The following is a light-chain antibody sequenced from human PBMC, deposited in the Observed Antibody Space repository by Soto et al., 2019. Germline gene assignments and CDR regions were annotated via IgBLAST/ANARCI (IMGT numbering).Light chain of an antibody. Sequence: QSALTQPPSVSGAPGQWVTISCTGSSSNIGGGHDVHWYQQFPGTAPQLLIFGNNNRPSGVPDRFSGSKSGSSASLAITGLQAEDEADFYCQSYTISLSAYVFGTGTKVTVL. J-gene: IGLJ1*01. CDR2: GNN. CDR1: SSNIGGGHD. V-gene: IGLV1-40*01. CDR3: QSYTISLSAYV.